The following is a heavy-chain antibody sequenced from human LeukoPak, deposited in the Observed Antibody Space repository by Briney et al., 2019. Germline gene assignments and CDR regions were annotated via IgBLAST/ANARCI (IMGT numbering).Heavy chain of an antibody. CDR1: GFTFSGSA. Sequence: QAGGSLRLSCAASGFTFSGSALNWVRQASGKGLEWVGRVRSKPNSYTTTYAASVKGRFTISRDDSKNTAYLQMNTLKTEDTAVYYCTTSGDYGDYVSDYWGQGTLVTVSS. CDR2: VRSKPNSYTT. V-gene: IGHV3-73*01. J-gene: IGHJ4*02. CDR3: TTSGDYGDYVSDY. D-gene: IGHD4-17*01.